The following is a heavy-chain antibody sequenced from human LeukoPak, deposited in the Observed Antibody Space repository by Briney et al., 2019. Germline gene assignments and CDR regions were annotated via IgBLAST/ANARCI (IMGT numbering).Heavy chain of an antibody. D-gene: IGHD2-2*01. Sequence: PSETLSLTCAVHGGSFSGYYWSWIRQPPGKGLEWIGEINHSGSTNYNPSLKSRVTISVDTSKNQFSLKPSSVTAADTAVYYCARGRKARPHIVVVPPGNWFDPWGQGTLVTVSS. CDR1: GGSFSGYY. CDR2: INHSGST. J-gene: IGHJ5*02. V-gene: IGHV4-34*01. CDR3: ARGRKARPHIVVVPPGNWFDP.